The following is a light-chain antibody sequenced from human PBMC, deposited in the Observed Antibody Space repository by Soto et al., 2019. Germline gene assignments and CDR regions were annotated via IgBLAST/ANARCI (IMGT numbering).Light chain of an antibody. CDR1: HSVSSSY. J-gene: IGKJ2*01. CDR2: DAS. CDR3: QHYGSSPYT. V-gene: IGKV3-20*01. Sequence: EIVLTQSPGTLSLSPGERATLSCRASHSVSSSYLAWFQQKPGQAPRLLIYDASSRATGIPDRFRGSGSGKDFTLTISGLEPEDFAVYYCQHYGSSPYTFGQGTKLEIK.